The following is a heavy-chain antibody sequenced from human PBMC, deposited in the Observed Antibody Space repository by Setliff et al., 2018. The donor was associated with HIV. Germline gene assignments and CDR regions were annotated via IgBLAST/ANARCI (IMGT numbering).Heavy chain of an antibody. J-gene: IGHJ4*02. D-gene: IGHD3-22*01. CDR1: GGTFSSYA. V-gene: IGHV1-2*02. Sequence: ASVKVSCKASGGTFSSYAISWVRQAPGQGLEWMGWINPNSGGTNYAQKFQGRVTMTRDTSISTAYMELRRLRSYDTAVYYCARDYYDSSGYIFFPGLPDYWGQGTLVTVSS. CDR3: ARDYYDSSGYIFFPGLPDY. CDR2: INPNSGGT.